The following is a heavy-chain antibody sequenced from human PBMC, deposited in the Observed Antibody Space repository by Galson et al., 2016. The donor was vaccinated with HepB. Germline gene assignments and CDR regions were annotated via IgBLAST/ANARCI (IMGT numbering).Heavy chain of an antibody. CDR3: ARGYPIVSVTLHIRVEYIQH. D-gene: IGHD5/OR15-5a*01. CDR1: GGSFSGHY. CDR2: INDSGSA. J-gene: IGHJ1*01. V-gene: IGHV4-34*01. Sequence: SETLSLTCAVYGGSFSGHYWTWIRQPPGKGLEWIGEINDSGSANYNPSLKSRVTISVDMSKNQFSLNLTSVTAADTAVYYCARGYPIVSVTLHIRVEYIQHWGQGTLVTVSS.